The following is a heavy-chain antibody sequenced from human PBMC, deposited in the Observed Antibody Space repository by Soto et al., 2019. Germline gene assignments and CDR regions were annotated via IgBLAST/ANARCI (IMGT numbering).Heavy chain of an antibody. Sequence: QVQLRESGPGLVMPSQTLSLTCTVSGDSISSGNKYWSWIRQPPGKGLEWIGYILSSGTTNYNPSLKSRLTMSLDTSQNQFSLKLNSVTDADTAVYYCARVPSPFDYYYAMDVWGQGTTVTVSS. CDR2: ILSSGTT. CDR3: ARVPSPFDYYYAMDV. D-gene: IGHD3-16*01. V-gene: IGHV4-30-4*01. J-gene: IGHJ6*02. CDR1: GDSISSGNKY.